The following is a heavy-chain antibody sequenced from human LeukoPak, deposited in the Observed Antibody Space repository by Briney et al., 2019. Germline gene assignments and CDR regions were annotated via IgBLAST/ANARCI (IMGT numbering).Heavy chain of an antibody. CDR3: ARDPITGTTGGYY. J-gene: IGHJ4*02. D-gene: IGHD1-20*01. V-gene: IGHV3-48*03. CDR1: GFTFSSYE. CDR2: ISSSGSTI. Sequence: PGGSLRPSCAASGFTFSSYEMNWVRQAPGKGLEWVSYISSSGSTIYYADSVKGRFTISRDNAKNSLYLQMNSLRAEDTAVYYCARDPITGTTGGYYWGQGTLVTVSS.